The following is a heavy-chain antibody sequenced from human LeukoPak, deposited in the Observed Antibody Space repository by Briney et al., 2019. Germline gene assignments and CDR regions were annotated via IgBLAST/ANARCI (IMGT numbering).Heavy chain of an antibody. CDR2: TIPILGIA. D-gene: IGHD3-10*01. J-gene: IGHJ5*02. V-gene: IGHV1-69*04. Sequence: ASVTVSFTASGGTFSSYAISWVRQAPGQGLEWMGRTIPILGIANYAQKFQGRVTITADKSTSTAYMELSSLRSEDTAVYYCARGATMVRGVITGGYNWFDRWGQGTLVTVSS. CDR3: ARGATMVRGVITGGYNWFDR. CDR1: GGTFSSYA.